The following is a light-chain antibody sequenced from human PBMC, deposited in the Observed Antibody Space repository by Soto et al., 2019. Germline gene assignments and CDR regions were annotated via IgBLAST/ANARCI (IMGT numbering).Light chain of an antibody. J-gene: IGLJ1*01. V-gene: IGLV2-14*01. CDR3: SSYTCSSTLYV. CDR1: SSDVGGYNY. Sequence: QSVLAQPASVSGSPGQSITISCTGTSSDVGGYNYVSWYQQHPGKAPKLMIYDVSKRPSGVSNRFSGSKSGNTASLTISGLQAEDDVGYSCSSYTCSSTLYVFGTGTKVTVL. CDR2: DVS.